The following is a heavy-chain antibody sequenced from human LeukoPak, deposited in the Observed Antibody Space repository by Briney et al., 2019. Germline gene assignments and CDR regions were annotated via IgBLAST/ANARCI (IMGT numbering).Heavy chain of an antibody. J-gene: IGHJ4*02. CDR2: IHYSGST. CDR1: GVSISDYY. Sequence: SETLSLTCTVSGVSISDYYWSWIRQPPGKGLEWIGYIHYSGSTNYNPSLKSRVTISVDTSKNLFSLRLTSVTAADTAVYYCARHSQHSRDLGSARNLDYWGQGTLVTVSS. D-gene: IGHD7-27*01. V-gene: IGHV4-59*08. CDR3: ARHSQHSRDLGSARNLDY.